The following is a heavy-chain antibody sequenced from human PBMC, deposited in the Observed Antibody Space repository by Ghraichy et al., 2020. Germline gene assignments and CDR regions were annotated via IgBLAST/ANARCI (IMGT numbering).Heavy chain of an antibody. CDR3: ARLLDYGGNSKHFDY. J-gene: IGHJ4*02. D-gene: IGHD4-23*01. CDR1: GGSISSYY. V-gene: IGHV4-4*09. Sequence: SETLSLTCTVSGGSISSYYWSWIRQPPGKGLEWIGYIYTSGSTNYNPSLKSRVTISVDTSKNQFSLKLSSVTAADTAVYYCARLLDYGGNSKHFDYWGQGTLVTVSS. CDR2: IYTSGST.